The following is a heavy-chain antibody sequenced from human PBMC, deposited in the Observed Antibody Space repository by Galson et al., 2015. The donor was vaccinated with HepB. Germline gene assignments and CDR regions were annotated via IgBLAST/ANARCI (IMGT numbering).Heavy chain of an antibody. CDR2: SGNKANSYTT. J-gene: IGHJ4*02. Sequence: SLRLSCAASGFIFSDHYMDWVRQAPGKGLEWVGRSGNKANSYTTEYAASVKGRFTISRDDSKNSLFLQMNSLKVEDTAVYYCARTGTPGGYWGQGTLVTVSS. CDR1: GFIFSDHY. D-gene: IGHD3-10*01. CDR3: ARTGTPGGY. V-gene: IGHV3-72*01.